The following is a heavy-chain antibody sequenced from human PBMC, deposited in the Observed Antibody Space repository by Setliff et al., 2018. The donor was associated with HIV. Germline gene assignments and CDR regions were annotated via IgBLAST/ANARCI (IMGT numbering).Heavy chain of an antibody. CDR3: ARESIASSFVFYSHYMDF. V-gene: IGHV1-2*02. J-gene: IGHJ6*03. D-gene: IGHD2-2*01. CDR2: TDANGGVT. CDR1: GFRFTAHK. Sequence: ASVMVSCKTSGFRFTAHKFHWVRQAPGQGLEWMGWTDANGGVTRYAQKFQGRITMTGDPSTATAFMDLNRLTSDDTAVYFCARESIASSFVFYSHYMDFWGSGTRVTVSS.